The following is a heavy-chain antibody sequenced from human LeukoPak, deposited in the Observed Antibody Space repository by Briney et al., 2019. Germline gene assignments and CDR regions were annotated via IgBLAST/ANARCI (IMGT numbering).Heavy chain of an antibody. CDR2: IYYSGST. Sequence: SETLSLTCAVSGGSISSGGYSWSWIRQPPGKGLEWIGSIYYSGSTYYNPSLKSRVTISVDTSKNQFSLKLSSVTAADTAVYYCARVQGYYYDSKFDPWGQGTLVTVSS. J-gene: IGHJ5*02. V-gene: IGHV4-39*07. CDR1: GGSISSGGYS. D-gene: IGHD3-22*01. CDR3: ARVQGYYYDSKFDP.